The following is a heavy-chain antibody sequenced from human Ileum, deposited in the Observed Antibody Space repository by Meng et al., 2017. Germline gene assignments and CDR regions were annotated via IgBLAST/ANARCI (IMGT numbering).Heavy chain of an antibody. CDR3: AGRYSSGWYVH. J-gene: IGHJ5*02. D-gene: IGHD6-19*01. V-gene: IGHV3-53*02. CDR1: GLTVSSKY. CDR2: IYAGGTT. Sequence: VHLVETGGGLIQPVESLKLSCAASGLTVSSKYISWVRQAPGKGLEWVSVIYAGGTTYYADSVKGRFTISRDDSKNTVFLQMNSLRGEDTAVYYCAGRYSSGWYVHWGQGTLVTVSS.